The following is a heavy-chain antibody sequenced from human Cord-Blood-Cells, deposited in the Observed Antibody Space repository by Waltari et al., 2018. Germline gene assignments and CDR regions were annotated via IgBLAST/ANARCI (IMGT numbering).Heavy chain of an antibody. V-gene: IGHV4-39*01. J-gene: IGHJ3*02. D-gene: IGHD3-22*01. Sequence: QLQLQESGPGLVKPSETLSLTCTASGGSISSSRYYWGRIRPPPGKGLEWIGSIYYSGSTYYNPSLKSRVTISVDTSKNQFSLKLSSVTAADTAVYYCARVDSSGYYYFAFDIWGQGTMVTVSS. CDR3: ARVDSSGYYYFAFDI. CDR2: IYYSGST. CDR1: GGSISSSRYY.